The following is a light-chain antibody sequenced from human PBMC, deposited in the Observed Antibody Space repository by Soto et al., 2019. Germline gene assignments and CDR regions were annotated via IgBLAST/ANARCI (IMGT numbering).Light chain of an antibody. J-gene: IGLJ1*01. CDR1: SSDVGSYNL. V-gene: IGLV2-23*01. Sequence: QSALTQPASVSGSPGQSITISCTGTSSDVGSYNLVSWYQQHPGKAPKLMIYEGSKRPSGVSNRFSGSKPGNTASLTISGLQAEDEADYYCCSYAGSSTPYVFGPGTKVTVL. CDR2: EGS. CDR3: CSYAGSSTPYV.